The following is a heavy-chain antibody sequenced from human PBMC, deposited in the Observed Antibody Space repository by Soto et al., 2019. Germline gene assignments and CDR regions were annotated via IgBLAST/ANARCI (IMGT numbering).Heavy chain of an antibody. V-gene: IGHV1-2*04. CDR1: GYTFTSYD. CDR2: INPNSGGT. D-gene: IGHD3-22*01. Sequence: GASVKVSCKASGYTFTSYDINWVRQATGQGLEWMGWINPNSGGTNYAQKFQGWVTMTRDTSISTAYMELSRLRSDDTAVYYCARVGYDSSGYSQGDAFDIWGQGTMVTVSS. J-gene: IGHJ3*02. CDR3: ARVGYDSSGYSQGDAFDI.